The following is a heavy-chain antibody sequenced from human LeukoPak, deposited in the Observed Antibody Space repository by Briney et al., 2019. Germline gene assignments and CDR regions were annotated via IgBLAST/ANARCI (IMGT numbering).Heavy chain of an antibody. D-gene: IGHD3-22*01. V-gene: IGHV3-64*01. CDR3: APYYYDSGGFHFHH. CDR1: GFTFRSHG. CDR2: ISSNGGRT. Sequence: GGSLRLSCAASGFTFRSHGMHWVRQAPGKGLEYVSAISSNGGRTYYANSVKGRFTISRDNSRNTLYLQMGSLRAEDMAVYYCAPYYYDSGGFHFHHWGQGTLVTVSS. J-gene: IGHJ1*01.